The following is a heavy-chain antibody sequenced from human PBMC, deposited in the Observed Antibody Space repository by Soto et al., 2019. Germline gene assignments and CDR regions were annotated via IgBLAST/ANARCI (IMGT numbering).Heavy chain of an antibody. V-gene: IGHV4-34*01. J-gene: IGHJ5*02. CDR3: ARAGGITMVRGVKTFDGWFDP. CDR2: INHSGST. Sequence: SETLSLTCAVYGGSFSGYYWSWIRQPPGKGLEWIGEINHSGSTNYNPSLKSRVTISVDTSKNQFSLKLSSVTAADTAVYYCARAGGITMVRGVKTFDGWFDPWGQGTLVTVSS. CDR1: GGSFSGYY. D-gene: IGHD3-10*01.